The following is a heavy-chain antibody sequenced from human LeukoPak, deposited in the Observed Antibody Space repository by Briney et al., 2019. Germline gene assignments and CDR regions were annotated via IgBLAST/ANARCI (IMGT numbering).Heavy chain of an antibody. CDR1: GDSVSSNSAA. CDR2: TYYRSKWYN. V-gene: IGHV6-1*01. D-gene: IGHD6-19*01. Sequence: SQTLSLTCAISGDSVSSNSAAWNWITQSPSRGLEWLGRTYYRSKWYNDYAVSVKSRITINPDTSKNQFSLQLNSVTPEDTAVYYCAREVGSGWYAYYYYYGMDVWGQGITVTVSS. CDR3: AREVGSGWYAYYYYYGMDV. J-gene: IGHJ6*02.